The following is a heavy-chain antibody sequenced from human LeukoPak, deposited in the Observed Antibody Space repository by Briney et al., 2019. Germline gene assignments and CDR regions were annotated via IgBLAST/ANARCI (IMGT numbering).Heavy chain of an antibody. V-gene: IGHV4-34*01. Sequence: SETLSLTCAVYGGSFSGYYWSWIRQPPGKGLEWIGEINHSGSTNYNPSLKSRVTISVDTSKNQFSLKLSSVTAADTSVYYCARGRWKRYYDSSGYIDYWGQGTLVTVSS. CDR3: ARGRWKRYYDSSGYIDY. D-gene: IGHD3-22*01. CDR1: GGSFSGYY. J-gene: IGHJ4*02. CDR2: INHSGST.